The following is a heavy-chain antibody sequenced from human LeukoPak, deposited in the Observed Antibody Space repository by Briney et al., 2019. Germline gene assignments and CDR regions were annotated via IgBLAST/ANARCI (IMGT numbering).Heavy chain of an antibody. J-gene: IGHJ4*02. CDR1: GFTFSSYG. CDR2: ISYDGSNK. Sequence: GRPLRLSCAASGFTFSSYGMHWVRQAPGKGLEWVAVISYDGSNKYYADSVKGRFTISRDNSKNTLYLQMNSLRAEDTAVYYCAKARGAAPVYYFDYWGQGTLVTVSS. V-gene: IGHV3-30*18. CDR3: AKARGAAPVYYFDY. D-gene: IGHD1-26*01.